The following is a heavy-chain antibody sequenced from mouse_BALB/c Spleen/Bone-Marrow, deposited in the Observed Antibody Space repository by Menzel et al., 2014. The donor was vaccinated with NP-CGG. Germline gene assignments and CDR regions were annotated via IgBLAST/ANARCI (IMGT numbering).Heavy chain of an antibody. D-gene: IGHD2-2*01. CDR2: INPYNDGT. CDR1: GYTFXSYV. CDR3: ARSLYGYDWYFDV. V-gene: IGHV1-14*01. Sequence: VQLQQSGPELVKPGASVKMSCKASGYTFXSYVMHWVKQKPGQGLEWIGNINPYNDGTKYNEKFKGKATLTSDKSSSTAFMELSSLTSEDSAVYYCARSLYGYDWYFDVWGAGTTVTVSS. J-gene: IGHJ1*01.